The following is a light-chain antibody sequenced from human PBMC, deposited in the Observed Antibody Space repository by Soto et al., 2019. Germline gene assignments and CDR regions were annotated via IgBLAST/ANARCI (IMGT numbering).Light chain of an antibody. J-gene: IGKJ1*01. CDR3: QQYNNWPPWT. CDR1: QSVSSN. Sequence: VMSHSASTLSVSPGERATLSCRASQSVSSNLAWYQQKPGQAPRLLIYGASTRATGIPARFSGSGSGTEFTLTISSLQSEDFAVYYCQQYNNWPPWTFGQRTKVDIK. CDR2: GAS. V-gene: IGKV3-15*01.